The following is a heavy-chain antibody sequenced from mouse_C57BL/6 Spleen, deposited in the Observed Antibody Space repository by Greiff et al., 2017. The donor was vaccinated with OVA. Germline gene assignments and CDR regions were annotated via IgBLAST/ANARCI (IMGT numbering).Heavy chain of an antibody. D-gene: IGHD2-3*01. Sequence: EVKLMESGPGLVKPSQSLSLTCSVTGYSITSGYYWNWIRQFPGNKLEWMGYISYDGSNNYNPSLKNRISITRDTSKNQFFLKLNSVTTEDTATYYCARVDGYYYFDYWGQGTTLTVSS. CDR2: ISYDGSN. V-gene: IGHV3-6*01. CDR1: GYSITSGYY. CDR3: ARVDGYYYFDY. J-gene: IGHJ2*01.